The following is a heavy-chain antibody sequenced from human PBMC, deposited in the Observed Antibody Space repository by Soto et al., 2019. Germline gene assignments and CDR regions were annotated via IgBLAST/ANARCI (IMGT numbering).Heavy chain of an antibody. CDR3: ARIKWGLDYYNGMDG. Sequence: QVQLVQSGAEVKKSGASVKVSCKASGYSVSDYFIQWVRQAPGQGLEWVAWINPKSAATNYAKKFQGRVSLTWDTSFSTAYMELTRLRPDDTAVYYCARIKWGLDYYNGMDGWGQGTTVIVSS. D-gene: IGHD1-26*01. CDR2: INPKSAAT. CDR1: GYSVSDYF. V-gene: IGHV1-2*02. J-gene: IGHJ6*02.